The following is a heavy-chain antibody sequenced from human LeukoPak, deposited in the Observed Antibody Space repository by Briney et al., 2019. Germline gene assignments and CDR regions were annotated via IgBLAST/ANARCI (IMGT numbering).Heavy chain of an antibody. Sequence: PGGSLRLSCAASGFTFSSYAMHWVRQAPGKGLEWVAVISYDGSNKYYADSVKGRFTISRDNSKNTLYLRMNSLRAEDTAVYYCARGRGGLLWFGDDYFDYWGQGTLVTVSS. CDR2: ISYDGSNK. V-gene: IGHV3-30*04. D-gene: IGHD3-10*01. CDR1: GFTFSSYA. J-gene: IGHJ4*02. CDR3: ARGRGGLLWFGDDYFDY.